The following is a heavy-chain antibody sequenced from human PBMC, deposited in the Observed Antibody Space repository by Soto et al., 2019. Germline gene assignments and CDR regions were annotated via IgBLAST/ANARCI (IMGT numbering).Heavy chain of an antibody. CDR2: INPNSGGT. CDR1: GYTFTGYY. CDR3: ARGPREQLGMVWFDP. Sequence: ASVKVSCKASGYTFTGYYMHWVRQAPGQGLEWMGWINPNSGGTNYAQKFQGWVTMTRDTSKNQFSLKLSSVTAADTAVYYCARGPREQLGMVWFDPWGQGTLVTVSS. J-gene: IGHJ5*02. V-gene: IGHV1-2*04. D-gene: IGHD6-6*01.